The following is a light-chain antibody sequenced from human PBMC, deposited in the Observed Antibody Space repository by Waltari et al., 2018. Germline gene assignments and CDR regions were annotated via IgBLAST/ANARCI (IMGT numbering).Light chain of an antibody. V-gene: IGKV2-28*01. CDR2: LGA. Sequence: DIVMTQSPLSLSVTPGEPASISCRSGESLLHSTAYSYLAWYLLKPGQSPQLLIYLGANRASGVPDRFSGSGSGTDFTLKISRVEAEDVGVYYCMQSIQFPRTFGQGTKVDIK. J-gene: IGKJ1*01. CDR1: ESLLHSTAYSY. CDR3: MQSIQFPRT.